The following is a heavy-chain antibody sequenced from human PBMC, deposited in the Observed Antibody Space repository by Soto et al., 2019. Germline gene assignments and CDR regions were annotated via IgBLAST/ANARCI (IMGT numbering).Heavy chain of an antibody. Sequence: GASVKVSCKASGYTFTGYYMHWVRQAPGQGLEGMGLINPRSGGTMYPQKFQGRVTMTWDTSISTAYMALTRLRSDDTAVYYCARVLAKAGGSAGFDYWGQGTQVTVSS. CDR3: ARVLAKAGGSAGFDY. CDR2: INPRSGGT. V-gene: IGHV1-2*02. D-gene: IGHD1-26*01. CDR1: GYTFTGYY. J-gene: IGHJ4*02.